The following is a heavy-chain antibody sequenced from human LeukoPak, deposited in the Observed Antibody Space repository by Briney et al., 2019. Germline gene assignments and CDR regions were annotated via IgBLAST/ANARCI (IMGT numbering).Heavy chain of an antibody. V-gene: IGHV3-48*01. CDR2: ISSSSSTI. CDR3: ARDHSFYSSGWYGPKSYYYCYGMDV. J-gene: IGHJ6*02. D-gene: IGHD6-19*01. Sequence: GGSLRLSCAASGFTFSSYSMNWVRQAPGKGLEWVSYISSSSSTIYYADSVKGRFTISRDNAKNSLYLQMNGLRAEDTAVYYCARDHSFYSSGWYGPKSYYYCYGMDVWGQGTTVTDSS. CDR1: GFTFSSYS.